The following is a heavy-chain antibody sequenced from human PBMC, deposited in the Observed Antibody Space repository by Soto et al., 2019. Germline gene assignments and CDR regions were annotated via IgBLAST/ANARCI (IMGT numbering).Heavy chain of an antibody. V-gene: IGHV4-39*01. CDR3: ARPLTTVVTPNAFDI. J-gene: IGHJ3*02. Sequence: QLQLQESGPGLVKPSETLSLTCTVSGGSISSSSYYWGWLRQPPGKGLEWIGSTYYSGSTYYNPSLKGRATISVYTSKNQFSLKLSSVAAADTAVYYCARPLTTVVTPNAFDIWGQWTMVTVSS. CDR2: TYYSGST. CDR1: GGSISSSSYY. D-gene: IGHD4-17*01.